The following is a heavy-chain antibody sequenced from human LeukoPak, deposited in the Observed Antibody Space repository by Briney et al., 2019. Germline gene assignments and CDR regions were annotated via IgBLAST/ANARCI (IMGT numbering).Heavy chain of an antibody. CDR2: VYGGGSQ. Sequence: PGGSLRLSCAASGFTVSNNYISWVRQAPGKGLEWVSIVYGGGSQYYADSVKGRFTISRDNSRNTLYLQMNSLGAEDTAVYYCARVTDSSGWYRWFDPWGQGTLVTVSS. CDR3: ARVTDSSGWYRWFDP. J-gene: IGHJ5*02. CDR1: GFTVSNNY. V-gene: IGHV3-53*01. D-gene: IGHD6-19*01.